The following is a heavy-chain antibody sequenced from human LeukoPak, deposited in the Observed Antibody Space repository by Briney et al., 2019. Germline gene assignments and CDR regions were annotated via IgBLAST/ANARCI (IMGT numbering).Heavy chain of an antibody. V-gene: IGHV4-4*02. J-gene: IGHJ4*02. Sequence: PSGTLSLTCAVSGGSISSSNWWSWVRQPPGKGLEWIGEIYHSGSTNYNPSLKSRATISVDKSKNQFSLKLSSVTAADTAVYYCARLKSDYYDSSGYHFDYWGQGTLVTVSS. CDR3: ARLKSDYYDSSGYHFDY. CDR2: IYHSGST. CDR1: GGSISSSNW. D-gene: IGHD3-22*01.